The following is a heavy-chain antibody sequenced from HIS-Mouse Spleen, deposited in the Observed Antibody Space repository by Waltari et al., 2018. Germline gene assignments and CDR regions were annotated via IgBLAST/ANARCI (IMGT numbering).Heavy chain of an antibody. CDR3: AKDLIFGVVNYH. CDR2: ISGSGGST. J-gene: IGHJ5*02. CDR1: GVTFSSYA. D-gene: IGHD3-3*01. V-gene: IGHV3-23*01. Sequence: EVQLLESGGGLVQPGGSLRLSCAASGVTFSSYAMSWVRQAPGKGLEWVSAISGSGGSTYYADSVKGRFTISRDNSKNTLYLQMNSLRAEDTAVYYCAKDLIFGVVNYHWGQGTLVTVSS.